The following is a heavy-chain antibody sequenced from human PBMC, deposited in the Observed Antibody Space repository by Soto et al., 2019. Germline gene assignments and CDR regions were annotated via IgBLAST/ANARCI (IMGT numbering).Heavy chain of an antibody. CDR2: IYYSGST. D-gene: IGHD6-6*01. CDR1: GVSISSGGYY. Sequence: TLSLTCPVSGVSISSGGYYWSWIRQHPGKGLEWIGYIYYSGSTYFNPSLKSRLTISVDTSKNQFSLQLSSVTAADTAVYYCAREGHSSSSEGANWFDPWGRGTLVTVYS. J-gene: IGHJ5*02. CDR3: AREGHSSSSEGANWFDP. V-gene: IGHV4-31*03.